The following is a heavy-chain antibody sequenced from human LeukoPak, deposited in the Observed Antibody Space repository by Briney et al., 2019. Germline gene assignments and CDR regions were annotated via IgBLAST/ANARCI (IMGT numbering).Heavy chain of an antibody. CDR2: ITASGGNT. V-gene: IGHV3-23*01. CDR3: AKGNEYSYGWYYFDY. J-gene: IGHJ4*02. CDR1: GFTFSSYA. Sequence: QPGGSLRLSCAASGFTFSSYAMGWVRQAPGKGLEWVSAITASGGNTYYADSVKGRFTISRDNSKNTLYLQVNSLRAEDTAVYYCAKGNEYSYGWYYFDYWGQGTLVTVSS. D-gene: IGHD5-18*01.